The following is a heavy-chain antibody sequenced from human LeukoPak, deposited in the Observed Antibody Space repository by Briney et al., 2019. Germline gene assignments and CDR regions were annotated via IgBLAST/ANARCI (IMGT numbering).Heavy chain of an antibody. Sequence: ASVKVSCKASGYTFTSYDINWVRQATGQGLEWMGWMNPNSGNTGYAQKFQGRVTITRNTSISTAYMELSSLRSEDTAVYYCARRLVGLLDYYYYMDVWGKGTTVTVSS. J-gene: IGHJ6*03. CDR3: ARRLVGLLDYYYYMDV. D-gene: IGHD2-8*02. CDR1: GYTFTSYD. V-gene: IGHV1-8*03. CDR2: MNPNSGNT.